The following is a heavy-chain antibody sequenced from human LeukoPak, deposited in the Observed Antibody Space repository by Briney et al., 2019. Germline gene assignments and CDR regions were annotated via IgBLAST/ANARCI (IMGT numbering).Heavy chain of an antibody. D-gene: IGHD6-19*01. Sequence: GRSLRLSCAASGFTFSSYAMHWVRQAPGKGLEWVSVIWYDGTNKYYADSVKGRFTISRDNSKNTLYLQMNSLRAEDTAVYYCARDDSGWLDYWGQGTLVTVSS. CDR3: ARDDSGWLDY. J-gene: IGHJ4*02. CDR2: IWYDGTNK. V-gene: IGHV3-33*01. CDR1: GFTFSSYA.